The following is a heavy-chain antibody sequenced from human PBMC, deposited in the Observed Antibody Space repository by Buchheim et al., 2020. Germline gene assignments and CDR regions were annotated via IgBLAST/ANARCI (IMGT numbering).Heavy chain of an antibody. D-gene: IGHD3-3*01. CDR1: GFTFRSYA. Sequence: KLLEAGGDLVQPGGSLRLSCAASGFTFRSYAMSWVRQAPGEGLEWVSTIHGSDGSTFYADSVKGLFTNSRDNSKKTLYLQMNSLRAEDTAVYDCSKDSPTNYDFWSGIKYGMDVWGQGTT. CDR2: IHGSDGST. CDR3: SKDSPTNYDFWSGIKYGMDV. V-gene: IGHV3-23*01. J-gene: IGHJ6*02.